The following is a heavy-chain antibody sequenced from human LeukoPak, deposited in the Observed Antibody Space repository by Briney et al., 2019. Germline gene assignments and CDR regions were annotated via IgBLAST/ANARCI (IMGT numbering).Heavy chain of an antibody. Sequence: GGSLRLSCAASGFTFSSYAMSWVRQAPGKGLEWVSTISISGGNTYYADSVKGRFTISRDNSNNTLYLQMNSLRAGDTAVYYCAKGGVNLDYWGQGTLVTVSS. D-gene: IGHD3-10*01. CDR3: AKGGVNLDY. CDR2: ISISGGNT. J-gene: IGHJ4*02. CDR1: GFTFSSYA. V-gene: IGHV3-23*01.